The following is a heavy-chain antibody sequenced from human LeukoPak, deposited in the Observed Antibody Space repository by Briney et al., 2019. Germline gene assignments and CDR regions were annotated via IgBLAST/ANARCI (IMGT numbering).Heavy chain of an antibody. D-gene: IGHD3-16*02. CDR1: GYTFTSYG. CDR2: ISAYNGST. J-gene: IGHJ4*02. Sequence: ASVKVSCKASGYTFTSYGISWVRQAPGQGLEWMGWISAYNGSTNYAQKLQGRDTMTTDTSTSTAYMELRSLRSDDTAVYYCARSRSNDYVWGSYRGEYYFDYWGQGTLVTVSS. V-gene: IGHV1-18*01. CDR3: ARSRSNDYVWGSYRGEYYFDY.